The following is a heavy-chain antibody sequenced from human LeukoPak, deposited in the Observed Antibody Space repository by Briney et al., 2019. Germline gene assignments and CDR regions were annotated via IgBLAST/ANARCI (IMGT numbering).Heavy chain of an antibody. D-gene: IGHD2-2*01. CDR2: IRDKANSYTT. V-gene: IGHV3-72*01. Sequence: GGSLRLSCVASGFTFSDHYMDWVRQAPGKGLEWVGRIRDKANSYTTEYAASVKGRYSVSRDDSKSSLYLQMNSLNTEDTAVYYCARGASSSRAAYYHALDVWGQGTTVTVPS. CDR3: ARGASSSRAAYYHALDV. J-gene: IGHJ6*02. CDR1: GFTFSDHY.